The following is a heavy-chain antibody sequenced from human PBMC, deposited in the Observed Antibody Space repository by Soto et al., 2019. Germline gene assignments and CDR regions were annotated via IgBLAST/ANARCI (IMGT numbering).Heavy chain of an antibody. CDR2: IKSKTDGGTA. CDR1: GFNLSHPW. V-gene: IGHV3-15*01. D-gene: IGHD3-9*01. CDR3: TTGIYYDILTGYHNVAY. J-gene: IGHJ4*02. Sequence: GGSLRLSCEASGFNLSHPWMTWVRQAAGKGLEWVGRIKSKTDGGTADYAAPVKGRATISRDDSKNTVYLQMNSLKTEDTAVYYCTTGIYYDILTGYHNVAYWGQGAVVTVSS.